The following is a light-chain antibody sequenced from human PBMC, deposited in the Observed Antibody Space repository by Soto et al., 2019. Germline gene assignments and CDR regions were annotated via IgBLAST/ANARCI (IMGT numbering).Light chain of an antibody. CDR3: QQYNSYWT. CDR2: DAS. Sequence: DIELTQSPSTLSASSGDRVTLSCRASQSISSWLAWYQQKPGKAPKLLIYDASSLESGVPYRFSGSGSGTEFTLTISSLQPDDFATYYCQQYNSYWTFGQGTKVDIK. CDR1: QSISSW. V-gene: IGKV1-5*01. J-gene: IGKJ1*01.